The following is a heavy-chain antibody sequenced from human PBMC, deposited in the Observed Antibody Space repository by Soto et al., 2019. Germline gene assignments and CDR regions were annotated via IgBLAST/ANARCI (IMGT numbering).Heavy chain of an antibody. J-gene: IGHJ5*02. CDR2: IYYSGST. V-gene: IGHV4-59*01. CDR1: GGSISSYY. CDR3: ARLRLAPGRFDP. D-gene: IGHD3-9*01. Sequence: SETLSLTCTVSGGSISSYYWSWIRQPPGKGLEWIGYIYYSGSTNYNPSLKSRVTISVDTSKNQFSLKLSSVTAEDTAVYYCARLRLAPGRFDPWGQGTLGTASS.